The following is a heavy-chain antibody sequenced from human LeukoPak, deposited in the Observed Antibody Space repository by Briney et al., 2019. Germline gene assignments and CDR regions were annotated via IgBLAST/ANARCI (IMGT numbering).Heavy chain of an antibody. Sequence: PGRSLRLSCVASGFTFDDYAMHWVRQAPGKGLEWVSGISWNSGSIGYADSVKGRFTISRDNAKNSLYLQMNSLRAEDTALYYCAKAGLPPRAFDIWGQGTMVTVSS. D-gene: IGHD2-15*01. CDR1: GFTFDDYA. J-gene: IGHJ3*02. CDR3: AKAGLPPRAFDI. V-gene: IGHV3-9*01. CDR2: ISWNSGSI.